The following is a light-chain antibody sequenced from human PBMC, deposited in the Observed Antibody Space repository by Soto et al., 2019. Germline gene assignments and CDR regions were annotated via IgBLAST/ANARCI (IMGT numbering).Light chain of an antibody. CDR1: STDIGAYKF. Sequence: QSALTQPASGSASPGQSITISCTGTSTDIGAYKFVSWYQQHPGKAPKLMIHDVTSRPSGVSNRFSGSKSGNTASLIISGLQAEDEGDYYCISYTGFDTYVFGTGTKVTVL. J-gene: IGLJ1*01. CDR3: ISYTGFDTYV. V-gene: IGLV2-14*03. CDR2: DVT.